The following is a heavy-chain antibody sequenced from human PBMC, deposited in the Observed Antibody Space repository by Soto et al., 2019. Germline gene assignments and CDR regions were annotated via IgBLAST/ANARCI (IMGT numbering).Heavy chain of an antibody. CDR2: ISSSSSYT. V-gene: IGHV3-11*06. CDR3: AASIAARLGWFDP. Sequence: LRLSCAASGFTFSDYYMSWIRQAPGKGLEWVSYISSSSSYTNYADSVKGRFTISRDNAKNSLYLQMNSLRAEDTAVYYCAASIAARLGWFDPWRQGTLVTVSS. CDR1: GFTFSDYY. D-gene: IGHD6-6*01. J-gene: IGHJ5*02.